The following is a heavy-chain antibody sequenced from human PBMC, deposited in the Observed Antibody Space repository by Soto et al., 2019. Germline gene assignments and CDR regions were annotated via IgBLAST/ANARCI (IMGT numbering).Heavy chain of an antibody. V-gene: IGHV4-30-4*01. CDR1: GGSISIAVYS. Sequence: PSGTLSLTCAVSGGSISIAVYSWTWIRQPPGKGLEWIGYISYSGSTHYSPSLKSRVSITVDTSKNQFSLNLASVSAEDTAVYYCARTSLTSFGPSNDDYGMGVWGLGTTVTVSS. D-gene: IGHD3-3*01. CDR3: ARTSLTSFGPSNDDYGMGV. CDR2: ISYSGST. J-gene: IGHJ6*02.